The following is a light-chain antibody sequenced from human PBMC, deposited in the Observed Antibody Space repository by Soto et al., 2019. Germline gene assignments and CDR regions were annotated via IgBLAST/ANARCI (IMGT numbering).Light chain of an antibody. J-gene: IGKJ4*01. CDR3: QQYGSSPLT. Sequence: EIVITQSPATLSVSPGERATLSCRASQSVSSDLAWYHQKPGQAPRLLIYGASSRATGIPDRFSGSGSGTDFTLIISRLEPEDFAVYYCQQYGSSPLTFGGGTKVDIK. CDR1: QSVSSD. CDR2: GAS. V-gene: IGKV3-20*01.